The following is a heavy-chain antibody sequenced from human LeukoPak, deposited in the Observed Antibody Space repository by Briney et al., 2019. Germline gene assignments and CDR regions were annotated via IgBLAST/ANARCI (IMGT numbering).Heavy chain of an antibody. V-gene: IGHV4-4*07. CDR2: IYTSGST. CDR3: AVVALTGWTFDP. Sequence: SETLSLTCTVSGGSISSYYWSWIRQPAGKGLEWIGRIYTSGSTNYNPSLKSRVTISVDTSKNQFSLRLTSVTAADTAVYYCAVVALTGWTFDPWGQGTLVTVSS. CDR1: GGSISSYY. J-gene: IGHJ5*02. D-gene: IGHD2-2*01.